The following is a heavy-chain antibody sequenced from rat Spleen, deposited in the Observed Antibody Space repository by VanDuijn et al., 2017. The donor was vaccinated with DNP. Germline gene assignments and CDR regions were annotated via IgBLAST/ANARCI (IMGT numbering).Heavy chain of an antibody. Sequence: EVQLVESGGGLVQPGRSLKLSCAASGFTFSKYGMAWVRQAPTKGLEWVASISTVGDNAYYRDSVKGRFTISRDNAKSTLYLQMNSLRSEDMATYYCARPDYYDGSYPHYWGQGVMVTVSS. CDR2: ISTVGDNA. J-gene: IGHJ2*01. D-gene: IGHD1-12*02. CDR1: GFTFSKYG. V-gene: IGHV5S13*01. CDR3: ARPDYYDGSYPHY.